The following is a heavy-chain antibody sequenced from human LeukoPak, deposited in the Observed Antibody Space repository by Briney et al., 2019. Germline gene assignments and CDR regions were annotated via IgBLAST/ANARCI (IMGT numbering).Heavy chain of an antibody. CDR3: ATRSGDFWSGFVN. CDR2: FHPQEAKM. CDR1: LNTLTPLS. J-gene: IGHJ4*02. Sequence: ASLTVSPTLSLNTLTPLSIQWVREAPGKERESMGGFHPQEAKMVYLHNFQGRVTMTEDTSTQTAYMELSGLTTDDTAVYYCATRSGDFWSGFVNWGQGTLVTVSS. V-gene: IGHV1-24*01. D-gene: IGHD3-3*01.